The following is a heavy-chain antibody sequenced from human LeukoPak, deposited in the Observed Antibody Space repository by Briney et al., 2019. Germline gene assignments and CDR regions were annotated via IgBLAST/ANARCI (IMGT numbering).Heavy chain of an antibody. Sequence: GGSLRLSCAAYGLTLSNYAMSWVRQAPGKGLEWVSSISGTGGSTYYADSVKGRFTISRDNSNNTLLLQMHSLRAEDTAVYYCAKVRTGHYFDYWGQGTLVTVSS. D-gene: IGHD1-1*01. CDR1: GLTLSNYA. CDR2: ISGTGGST. CDR3: AKVRTGHYFDY. V-gene: IGHV3-23*01. J-gene: IGHJ4*02.